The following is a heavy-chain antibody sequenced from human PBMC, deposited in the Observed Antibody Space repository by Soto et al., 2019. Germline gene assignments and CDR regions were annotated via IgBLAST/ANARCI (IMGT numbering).Heavy chain of an antibody. CDR2: ISYDGSNK. CDR3: AKVMAYCSSSRCNEPYYYYYVDV. Sequence: GGSLRLSCAASGFTFSYYGMHWVRQAPGKGLEWVSVISYDGSNKYYADSVKGRFTISRDNSKNTLSLQMNSLRAEDTAVYYCAKVMAYCSSSRCNEPYYYYYVDVWGKGTTVTVSS. CDR1: GFTFSYYG. J-gene: IGHJ6*03. V-gene: IGHV3-30*18. D-gene: IGHD2-2*01.